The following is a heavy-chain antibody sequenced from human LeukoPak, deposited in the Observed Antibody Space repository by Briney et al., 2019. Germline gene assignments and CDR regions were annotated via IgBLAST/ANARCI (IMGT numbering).Heavy chain of an antibody. D-gene: IGHD3-10*01. V-gene: IGHV3-69-1*01. Sequence: PGGSLRLSCATTGFTFSAYTMNWVRQAPGKVLEWVSSIAASGSTYYLDSVEGRFTISRDNAKTSLHLQMSSLRAEDTAVYYCARSLGGWYYGAGYSPGEWGQGTLVTVSS. CDR1: GFTFSAYT. CDR2: IAASGST. CDR3: ARSLGGWYYGAGYSPGE. J-gene: IGHJ4*02.